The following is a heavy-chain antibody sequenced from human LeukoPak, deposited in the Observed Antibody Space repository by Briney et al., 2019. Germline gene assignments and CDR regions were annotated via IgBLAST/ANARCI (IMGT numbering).Heavy chain of an antibody. Sequence: ASVKVSCMASGYTFTGYYMHWVRQAPGQGLEWMGWINPNSGGTNYAQKFQGRVTMTRDTSISTAYMELSRLTSDDTAVYYCARVSSGSYVDYWGQGTLGTVSS. CDR1: GYTFTGYY. CDR3: ARVSSGSYVDY. D-gene: IGHD1-26*01. V-gene: IGHV1-2*02. CDR2: INPNSGGT. J-gene: IGHJ4*02.